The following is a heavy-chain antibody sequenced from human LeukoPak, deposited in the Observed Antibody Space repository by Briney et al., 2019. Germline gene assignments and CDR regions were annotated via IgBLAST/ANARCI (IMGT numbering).Heavy chain of an antibody. CDR3: ARDTVNGPFVISLDL. V-gene: IGHV3-48*03. J-gene: IGHJ5*02. D-gene: IGHD2-8*01. Sequence: GGSLRLSCAASGFSLRASEMNWVRQAPGKGPERVARINSTDNVEYYTDSVRGRFTMSRDNAKDLLYLHLNSLRDEDTAVYYSARDTVNGPFVISLDLWGQGVLVTVSS. CDR1: GFSLRASE. CDR2: INSTDNVE.